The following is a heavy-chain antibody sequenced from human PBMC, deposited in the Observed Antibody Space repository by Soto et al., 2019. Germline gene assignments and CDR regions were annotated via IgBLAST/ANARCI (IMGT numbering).Heavy chain of an antibody. V-gene: IGHV1-18*01. CDR1: GYTFTSYG. CDR3: ARDRSGTYLTNAFDI. CDR2: ISAYNGNT. Sequence: ASVKVSCKASGYTFTSYGISWVRQAPGQGLEWMGWISAYNGNTNYAQKLQGRVTMTTDTSTSTAYMELSSLRSDDTAVYYCARDRSGTYLTNAFDIWGQGTMVTVSS. J-gene: IGHJ3*02. D-gene: IGHD1-26*01.